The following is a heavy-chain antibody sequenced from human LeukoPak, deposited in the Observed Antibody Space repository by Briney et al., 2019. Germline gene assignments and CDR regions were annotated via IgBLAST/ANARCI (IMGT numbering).Heavy chain of an antibody. Sequence: GGSLRLSCAASGFTFNTYTMNWVRQAPGKGLEWVSYISGSSGIIDYADSVRGRFTISRDNAKNSLYLQMNSLRAEDTAVYYCARHSPTWGYDFWSGYPDYWGQGTLVTVSS. CDR2: ISGSSGII. CDR1: GFTFNTYT. J-gene: IGHJ4*02. D-gene: IGHD3-3*01. CDR3: ARHSPTWGYDFWSGYPDY. V-gene: IGHV3-48*01.